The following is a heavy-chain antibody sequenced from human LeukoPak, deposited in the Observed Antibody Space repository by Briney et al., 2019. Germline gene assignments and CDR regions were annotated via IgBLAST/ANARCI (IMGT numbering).Heavy chain of an antibody. CDR3: ARVDRPLYYYYMDV. Sequence: GGSLRLSCAASGFTFDVYGMRWVRQAPGKGLEWVAGIYWNGCNTGYADSVKGRFTISRDTAKNSLYLQMNSLRAEDTALYYWARVDRPLYYYYMDVWGKGTTVTVSS. CDR2: IYWNGCNT. V-gene: IGHV3-20*04. CDR1: GFTFDVYG. J-gene: IGHJ6*03. D-gene: IGHD3-22*01.